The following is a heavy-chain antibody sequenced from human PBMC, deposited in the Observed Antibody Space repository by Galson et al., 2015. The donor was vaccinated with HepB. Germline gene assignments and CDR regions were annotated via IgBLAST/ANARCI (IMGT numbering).Heavy chain of an antibody. D-gene: IGHD2-2*01. J-gene: IGHJ5*02. CDR1: GYTFTSYG. V-gene: IGHV1-18*04. Sequence: SVKVSCKASGYTFTSYGISWVRQAPGQGLEWMGWISAYNGNTNYAQKLQGRVTMTTDTSTSTAYMELRSLRSDDTAVYYCARGLGYCSSTSCSTWFDPWGQGTLVTVSS. CDR3: ARGLGYCSSTSCSTWFDP. CDR2: ISAYNGNT.